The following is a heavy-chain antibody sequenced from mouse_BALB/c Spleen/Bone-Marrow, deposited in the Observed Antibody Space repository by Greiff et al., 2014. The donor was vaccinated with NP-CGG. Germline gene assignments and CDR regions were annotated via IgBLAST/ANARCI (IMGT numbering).Heavy chain of an antibody. Sequence: EVMLVESGGGLVQPGGSLKLSCAASGCTFSSYGMSWVRQTPVKRLELVASINSNGGSTYYPDSVKGRFTISRDNAKNTLSLQMSSLKSEDTAMYHCARGNYGNYVDYFDYWGQGTTLTVSS. V-gene: IGHV5-6-3*01. CDR1: GCTFSSYG. D-gene: IGHD2-1*01. CDR3: ARGNYGNYVDYFDY. CDR2: INSNGGST. J-gene: IGHJ2*01.